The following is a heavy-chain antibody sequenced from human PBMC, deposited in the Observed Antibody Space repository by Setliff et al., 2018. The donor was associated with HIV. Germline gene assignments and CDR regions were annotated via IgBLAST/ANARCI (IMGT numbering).Heavy chain of an antibody. CDR2: ITVGDGNT. V-gene: IGHV1-3*01. CDR3: ARDFPYSGSWYFDY. D-gene: IGHD6-13*01. Sequence: ASVKVSCKASGYTFTSYAMHWVRQAPGQRLEWMGWITVGDGNTKYSQKFQGRVTITRDTSASTAYMELSSLTSADTAVYYCARDFPYSGSWYFDYWGQGTLVTVSS. CDR1: GYTFTSYA. J-gene: IGHJ4*02.